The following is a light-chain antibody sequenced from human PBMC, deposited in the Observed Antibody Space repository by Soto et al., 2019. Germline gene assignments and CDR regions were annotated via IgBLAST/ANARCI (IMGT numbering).Light chain of an antibody. CDR1: QSVRSN. V-gene: IGKV3-15*01. CDR2: GAS. J-gene: IGKJ4*01. CDR3: QRYDNWPLT. Sequence: EMVMTQSPATLSVSPGERATLSCRASQSVRSNLAWYQQKPGQAPRLLIYGASTRATGVPARFSGSGSGTEFSLTISSLQSEDSAVYYCQRYDNWPLTFGGGTKVDIK.